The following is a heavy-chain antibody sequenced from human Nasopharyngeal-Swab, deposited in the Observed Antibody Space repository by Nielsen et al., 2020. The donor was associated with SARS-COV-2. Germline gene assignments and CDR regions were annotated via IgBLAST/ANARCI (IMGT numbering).Heavy chain of an antibody. CDR1: GFTFGTYC. CDR2: IKQDGSEK. CDR3: ARVGWWFHYYFDY. J-gene: IGHJ4*02. D-gene: IGHD2-15*01. Sequence: GGSLRLSCAASGFTFGTYCMTCVLQAPGKGLEWVANIKQDGSEKYYVDSVKGRFTISRDNAKNSLYLQMNSLRAEDTAVYYCARVGWWFHYYFDYWGQGTLATVSS. V-gene: IGHV3-7*01.